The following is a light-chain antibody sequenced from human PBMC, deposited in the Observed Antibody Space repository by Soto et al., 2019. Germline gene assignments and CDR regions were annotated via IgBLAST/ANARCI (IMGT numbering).Light chain of an antibody. V-gene: IGLV2-14*01. CDR1: SSDVGGYDY. Sequence: QSALTQPASVSGSPGQSITISCTGTSSDVGGYDYVSWYQLHPGKAPKLMVFEVSNRPSGVSYRFSGSKSGNTASLTISGLQAEDEGNSFCSSYSISTAYLFGTWTKVTVL. CDR2: EVS. J-gene: IGLJ1*01. CDR3: SSYSISTAYL.